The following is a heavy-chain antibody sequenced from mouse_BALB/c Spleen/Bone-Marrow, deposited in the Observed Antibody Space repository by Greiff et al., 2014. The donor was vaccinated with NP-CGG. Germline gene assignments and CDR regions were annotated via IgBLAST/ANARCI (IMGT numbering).Heavy chain of an antibody. CDR2: INPSTGYT. V-gene: IGHV1-7*01. CDR1: GYTFTSYW. CDR3: ARPSWFAY. J-gene: IGHJ3*01. Sequence: QVQLQQPGAELAKPGASVEMSCKASGYTFTSYWMHWVKQRPGQGLEWIGYINPSTGYTEYNQKFKDKATLTADKSSSTAYMQLSSLTSEDSAVYYCARPSWFAYWGQGTLVTVSA.